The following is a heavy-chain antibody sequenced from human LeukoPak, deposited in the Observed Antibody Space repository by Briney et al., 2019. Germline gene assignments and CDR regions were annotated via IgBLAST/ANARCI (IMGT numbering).Heavy chain of an antibody. CDR2: ISGTGSST. Sequence: GGSLRLSCAASGFTFSSYAMIWVRQAPGKGLEWGSGISGTGSSTHYADSVQGRLTISRDNPKSTLYLQMSSLRAEDTAVYYCGEDLSRYSGYDFRPDCWGQGTLVTVSS. CDR3: GEDLSRYSGYDFRPDC. CDR1: GFTFSSYA. D-gene: IGHD5-12*01. J-gene: IGHJ4*02. V-gene: IGHV3-23*01.